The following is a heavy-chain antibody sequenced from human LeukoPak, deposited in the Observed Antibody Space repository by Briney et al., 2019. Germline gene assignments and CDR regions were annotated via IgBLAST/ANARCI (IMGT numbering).Heavy chain of an antibody. J-gene: IGHJ4*02. D-gene: IGHD3-3*01. CDR2: IYYSGST. V-gene: IGHV4-59*01. CDR1: GGSISSYY. CDR3: ARGQTDYDFWSGPLY. Sequence: SETLSLTCTVSGGSISSYYWSWIRQPPGKGLEWIGYIYYSGSTNYNPSLKSRVTISVDTSKNQFSLKLSSVIAADTAVYYCARGQTDYDFWSGPLYWGQGTLVTVSS.